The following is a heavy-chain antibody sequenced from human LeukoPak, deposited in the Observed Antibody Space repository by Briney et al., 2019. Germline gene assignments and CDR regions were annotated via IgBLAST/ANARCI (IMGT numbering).Heavy chain of an antibody. V-gene: IGHV1-69*13. CDR3: ARDLCSSTSCYEGFDP. CDR1: GGTFSSYA. J-gene: IGHJ5*02. Sequence: ASVKVSCKASGGTFSSYAISWVRQAPGQGLEWMGGIIPIFGTANYAQKFQGRVTITADESTSTAYVELSSLRSEDTAVYYCARDLCSSTSCYEGFDPWGQGTLVTVSS. CDR2: IIPIFGTA. D-gene: IGHD2-2*01.